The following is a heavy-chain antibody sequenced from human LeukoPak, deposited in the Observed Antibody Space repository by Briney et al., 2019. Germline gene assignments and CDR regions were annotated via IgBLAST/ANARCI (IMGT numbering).Heavy chain of an antibody. CDR3: AHRRHDILTGYLNYFDY. V-gene: IGHV2-5*01. Sequence: SGPTLFNPTPTLTLTCTFSGFSLRTGGVGVGWIRQPPGKALEWLALIYWNDDKRYSPSLKSRLTITKDTSKNQVVLTMTNMDPVDTATYYCAHRRHDILTGYLNYFDYWGQGTLVTVSS. J-gene: IGHJ4*02. D-gene: IGHD3-9*01. CDR2: IYWNDDK. CDR1: GFSLRTGGVG.